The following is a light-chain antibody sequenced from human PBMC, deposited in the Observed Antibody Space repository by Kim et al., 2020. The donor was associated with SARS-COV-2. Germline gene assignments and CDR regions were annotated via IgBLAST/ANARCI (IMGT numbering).Light chain of an antibody. CDR3: QQFGTSRYT. CDR2: GAS. Sequence: EIVLTQSPGTLSLSPGERAALSCRASQSVSRTYLAWYQQKVGQPPRLLIYGASSRATGIPDRFSGSGSGTDFTLTISRLEPEDFAVYYCQQFGTSRYTFGQGTKLEI. CDR1: QSVSRTY. J-gene: IGKJ2*01. V-gene: IGKV3-20*01.